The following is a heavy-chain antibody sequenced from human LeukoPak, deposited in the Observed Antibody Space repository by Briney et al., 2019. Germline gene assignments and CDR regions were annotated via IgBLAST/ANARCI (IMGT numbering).Heavy chain of an antibody. CDR3: ARGEYYGSGSFLSDY. CDR2: IDTDGSSP. CDR1: GFTFSRYC. D-gene: IGHD3-10*01. J-gene: IGHJ4*02. V-gene: IGHV3-74*01. Sequence: GGSLRLSCAASGFTFSRYCMHWVRQVPGKGLVWVSRIDTDGSSPTYADSVRGRFTISRDNAKSTLYLQMNSLRAEDTAVYYCARGEYYGSGSFLSDYWGQGTLVTVSS.